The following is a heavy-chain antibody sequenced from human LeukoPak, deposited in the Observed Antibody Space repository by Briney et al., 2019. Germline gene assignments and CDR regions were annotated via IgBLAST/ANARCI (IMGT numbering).Heavy chain of an antibody. CDR2: IPNDATNK. CDR1: GFTFRTYG. D-gene: IGHD6-19*01. CDR3: AKDNSGWAFDY. J-gene: IGHJ4*02. V-gene: IGHV3-30*02. Sequence: GGSLTLSCAASGFTFRTYGMHWLRQAPGKALESVAFIPNDATNKYYTDSVKGRFTISRDTSKNTLYLQMNSLRAEDTAVYYCAKDNSGWAFDYWGQGTLVTVSS.